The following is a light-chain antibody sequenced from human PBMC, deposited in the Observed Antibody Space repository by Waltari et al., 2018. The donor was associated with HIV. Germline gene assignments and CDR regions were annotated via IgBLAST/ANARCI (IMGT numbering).Light chain of an antibody. V-gene: IGLV2-14*01. CDR1: NSDVGAYHY. CDR3: SSYTITTAIV. Sequence: QSALTQPASVSGSPGQSITISCTGTNSDVGAYHYVSWYHQHPGKAPKLLIYEVTNRPPGISNRFSGSKSGNTASMTISGLQPEDEADYYCSSYTITTAIVFGGGTKLTVL. CDR2: EVT. J-gene: IGLJ2*01.